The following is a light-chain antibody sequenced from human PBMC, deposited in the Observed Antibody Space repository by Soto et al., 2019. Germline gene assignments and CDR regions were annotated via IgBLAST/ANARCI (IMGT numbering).Light chain of an antibody. CDR3: CSYAGSDSSDNYV. CDR1: SSDVGGYNY. J-gene: IGLJ1*01. Sequence: QSALTQPRSVSGYPGQSVTISCTETSSDVGGYNYVSWYQQHPGKAPNLMIYDVSKRPSGVPDRFSGSKSGNTTSLTISGLQAEDEAGYYCCSYAGSDSSDNYVFGTGTKVTVL. CDR2: DVS. V-gene: IGLV2-11*01.